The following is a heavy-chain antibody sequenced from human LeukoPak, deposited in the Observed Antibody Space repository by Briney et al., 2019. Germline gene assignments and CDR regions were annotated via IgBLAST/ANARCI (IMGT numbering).Heavy chain of an antibody. CDR2: IYTSGST. CDR3: AREGSGYGGKSYYFDY. D-gene: IGHD4-23*01. J-gene: IGHJ4*02. CDR1: GGSISSYY. Sequence: SETLSLTCTVSGGSISSYYWSWIRQPAGKGLEWIGRIYTSGSTNYNPPLKSRVTISVDTSKNQFSLKLSSVTAADTAVYYCAREGSGYGGKSYYFDYWGQGTLVTVSS. V-gene: IGHV4-4*07.